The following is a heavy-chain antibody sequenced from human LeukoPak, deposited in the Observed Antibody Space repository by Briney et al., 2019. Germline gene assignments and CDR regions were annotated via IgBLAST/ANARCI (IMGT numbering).Heavy chain of an antibody. D-gene: IGHD3-10*01. V-gene: IGHV3-74*01. CDR2: INSDGSRT. Sequence: GGSLRLSCAASGFTFNSHWMHWVRQVPGKGLVWVSRINSDGSRTNYVDSAKGRFTISRDNAKNTLFLQMNGLGAEDSAVYYCARGNFYSGSGSSPLDYWGQGTVVTVSS. J-gene: IGHJ4*02. CDR3: ARGNFYSGSGSSPLDY. CDR1: GFTFNSHW.